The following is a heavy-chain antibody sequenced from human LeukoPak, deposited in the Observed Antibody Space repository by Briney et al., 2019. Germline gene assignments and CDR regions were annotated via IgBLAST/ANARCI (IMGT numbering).Heavy chain of an antibody. D-gene: IGHD2-21*02. CDR1: GGSISSNY. CDR2: IYYTGST. J-gene: IGHJ4*02. CDR3: ARGDYYFDI. Sequence: PSETLSLTCTVSGGSISSNYWSWIRQPPGKGLEWIGYIYYTGSTIYNPSLKGRVSVSLDTSKNQFSLRLSSVTAADTAVYYCARGDYYFDIWGQGTLVTVSS. V-gene: IGHV4-59*08.